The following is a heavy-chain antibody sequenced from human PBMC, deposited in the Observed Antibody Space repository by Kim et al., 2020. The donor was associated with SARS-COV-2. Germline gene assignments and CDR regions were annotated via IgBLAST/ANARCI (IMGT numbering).Heavy chain of an antibody. V-gene: IGHV3-21*01. J-gene: IGHJ2*01. Sequence: GGSLRLSCAASGFTLTTCSMNWVRQAPGKGLEWVSSISSSGSFIYYADSVKGRFTISRDIAKNSLHLQMDSLRAEDTAVYYCARYDSSTYSFAFDLWGRGPLVTLPA. CDR2: ISSSGSFI. CDR1: GFTLTTCS. D-gene: IGHD3-22*01. CDR3: ARYDSSTYSFAFDL.